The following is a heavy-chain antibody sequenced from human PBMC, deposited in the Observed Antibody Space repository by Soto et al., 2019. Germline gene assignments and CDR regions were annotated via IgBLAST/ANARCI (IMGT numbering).Heavy chain of an antibody. CDR3: ARDPLRSAFDI. Sequence: DVQLVESGGDLVQPGGSLRLSCVASGFAFRSSWMSWVRQAPGKGLEFVTNIKEDGTVKNYVDSVKGRFTISRDNAKISVYLQMSSLRVEDTAVYYCARDPLRSAFDIWGQGTMVIVSS. CDR1: GFAFRSSW. V-gene: IGHV3-7*04. CDR2: IKEDGTVK. J-gene: IGHJ3*02.